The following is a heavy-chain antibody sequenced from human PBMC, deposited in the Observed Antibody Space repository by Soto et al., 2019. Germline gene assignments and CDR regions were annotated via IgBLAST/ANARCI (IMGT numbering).Heavy chain of an antibody. J-gene: IGHJ6*02. V-gene: IGHV1-2*02. CDR2: INPNSGGT. CDR1: GYTFTDYY. CDR3: ARDGAHYYDSSGIAGGDYYYYYGMDV. Sequence: ASVKVSCKASGYTFTDYYIHWVRQAPGPGLEWMGWINPNSGGTNYAKKFQGRVTMTRDTSVSSVYMELSRLRSEDTAVYYCARDGAHYYDSSGIAGGDYYYYYGMDVWGQGTTVTVSS. D-gene: IGHD3-22*01.